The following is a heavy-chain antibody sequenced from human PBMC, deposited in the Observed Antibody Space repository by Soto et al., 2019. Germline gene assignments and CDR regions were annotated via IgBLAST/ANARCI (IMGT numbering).Heavy chain of an antibody. CDR1: GGCLSGYY. D-gene: IGHD3-9*01. J-gene: IGHJ5*02. CDR2: INHSGST. Sequence: EPLSVSSAAYGGCLSGYYWSWIRQPPGKGLELIGEINHSGSTNYNPSLKSRVTISVDTSKNQFSLKLSSVTAADTAVYYCARGGLRYFDWTQHNWFDPWGQGTLVTVSS. V-gene: IGHV4-34*01. CDR3: ARGGLRYFDWTQHNWFDP.